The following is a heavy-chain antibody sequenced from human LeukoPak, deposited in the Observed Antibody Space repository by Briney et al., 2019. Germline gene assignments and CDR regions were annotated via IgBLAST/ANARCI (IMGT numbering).Heavy chain of an antibody. CDR1: GYTFTGYY. J-gene: IGHJ5*02. CDR3: ARDRKWELPVNWFDP. V-gene: IGHV1-2*02. D-gene: IGHD1-26*01. Sequence: ASVKVSCKASGYTFTGYYIHWVRQAPGQGLEWMGWINPNSGGTNYAQKFQGRVTMTRDTSISTAYMELSRLRSDDTAVYYCARDRKWELPVNWFDPWGQGTLVTVSS. CDR2: INPNSGGT.